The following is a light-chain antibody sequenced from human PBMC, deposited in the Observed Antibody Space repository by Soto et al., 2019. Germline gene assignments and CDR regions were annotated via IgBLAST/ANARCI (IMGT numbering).Light chain of an antibody. Sequence: DIQMTQSPSSSLSASVGDRVTITCRASQTISMYLNWYQQKPGKAPILLISAASSLESGVPSRFSGSRSGTEFTLTISSLQPEDCATYYCQQSYSTPPLTFGGGTKVEIK. CDR2: AAS. J-gene: IGKJ4*01. CDR3: QQSYSTPPLT. CDR1: QTISMY. V-gene: IGKV1-39*01.